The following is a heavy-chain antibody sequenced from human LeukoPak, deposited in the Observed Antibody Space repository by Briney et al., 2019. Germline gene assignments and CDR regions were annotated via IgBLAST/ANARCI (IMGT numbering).Heavy chain of an antibody. CDR3: ARSGVQTANSWYMY. V-gene: IGHV1-18*01. J-gene: IGHJ4*02. D-gene: IGHD6-13*01. CDR2: ISAYNGNT. Sequence: ASVKVSCKASGYTFTSYGISWVRQAPGQGLEWLGWISAYNGNTNHAEKLQDRVTMTTDTSTSTAYMELRSLSSDDTAVYYCARSGVQTANSWYMYWGQGTLVTVSS. CDR1: GYTFTSYG.